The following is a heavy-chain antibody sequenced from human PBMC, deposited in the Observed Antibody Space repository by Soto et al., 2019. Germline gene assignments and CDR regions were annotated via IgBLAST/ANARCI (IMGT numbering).Heavy chain of an antibody. Sequence: SETLSLTCAVYGGSFSGYYWSWIRQPPGKGLEWIGEINHSGSTNYNPSLKSRVTISVDTSKNQFSLKLSSVTAADTAVYYCARAAYYYGSGSSTYYFDYWGQGTLVTVSS. V-gene: IGHV4-34*01. CDR2: INHSGST. CDR3: ARAAYYYGSGSSTYYFDY. CDR1: GGSFSGYY. D-gene: IGHD3-10*01. J-gene: IGHJ4*02.